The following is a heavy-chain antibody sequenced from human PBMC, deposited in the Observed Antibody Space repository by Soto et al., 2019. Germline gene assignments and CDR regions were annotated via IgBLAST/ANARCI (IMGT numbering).Heavy chain of an antibody. V-gene: IGHV3-21*01. CDR3: ARTYCSSTSCYGNYYYGMDV. CDR1: GFTFSSYS. J-gene: IGHJ6*02. Sequence: PGGSLRLSCAASGFTFSSYSMNWVRQAPGKGLEWLSSISSSSGYIYYADSVKGRFTISRDNAKNSLYLQMNSLRAEDTAVYYCARTYCSSTSCYGNYYYGMDVWGQGTTVTVSS. CDR2: ISSSSGYI. D-gene: IGHD2-2*01.